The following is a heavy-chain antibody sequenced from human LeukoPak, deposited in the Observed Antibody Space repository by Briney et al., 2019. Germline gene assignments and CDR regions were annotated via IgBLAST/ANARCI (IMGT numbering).Heavy chain of an antibody. J-gene: IGHJ4*02. Sequence: PGGSLRPSCAASGFTFSSYSMNWVRQAPGKGLEWVSYISSSTTTTIYYADSVKGRFTISRDNAKNSLYLQINSLRAEDTAVFYCARSRSGSYFDYWGQGTLVTVSS. CDR1: GFTFSSYS. CDR3: ARSRSGSYFDY. D-gene: IGHD1-26*01. CDR2: ISSSTTTTI. V-gene: IGHV3-48*01.